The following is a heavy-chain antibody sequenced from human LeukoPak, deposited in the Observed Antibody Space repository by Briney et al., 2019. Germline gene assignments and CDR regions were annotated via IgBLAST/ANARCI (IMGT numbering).Heavy chain of an antibody. V-gene: IGHV1-69*05. J-gene: IGHJ5*02. CDR1: GGTFSSYA. CDR3: ARDYAMGPAAISWFDP. CDR2: IIPIFGTA. D-gene: IGHD2-2*02. Sequence: SVKVSCKASGGTFSSYAISWVRQAPGQGLEWMGGIIPIFGTANYAQKFQGRVTITTDESTSTAYMELSSLRSEDAAVYYCARDYAMGPAAISWFDPWGQGTLVTLSS.